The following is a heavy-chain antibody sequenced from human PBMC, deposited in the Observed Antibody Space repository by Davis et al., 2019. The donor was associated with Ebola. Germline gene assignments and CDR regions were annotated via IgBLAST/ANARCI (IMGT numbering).Heavy chain of an antibody. Sequence: PGGSLRLSCAASGFTFSSYAMQWVRQAPGKGREWVAVISYDGSNKYYADSVKGRFTISRDNSKNTLYLQMNSLRAEDTAVYYCARDVGGATAFDYWGQGTLVTVSS. V-gene: IGHV3-30-3*01. CDR1: GFTFSSYA. J-gene: IGHJ4*02. CDR3: ARDVGGATAFDY. CDR2: ISYDGSNK. D-gene: IGHD1-26*01.